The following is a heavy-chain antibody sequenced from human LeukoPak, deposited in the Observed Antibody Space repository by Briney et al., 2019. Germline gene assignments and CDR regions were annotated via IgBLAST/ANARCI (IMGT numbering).Heavy chain of an antibody. J-gene: IGHJ4*02. D-gene: IGHD6-13*01. CDR2: IGGSGVTT. V-gene: IGHV3-23*01. CDR1: GFTFSSYA. Sequence: PGGSLRLSCAASGFTFSSYAMNWVRQAPGKGLELVSIIGGSGVTTHYADSVKGRFTISRDNSKNTLFLQMNSLRAEDTAVYYCAKKGGAAGQGTVDYWGQGTLVTVSS. CDR3: AKKGGAAGQGTVDY.